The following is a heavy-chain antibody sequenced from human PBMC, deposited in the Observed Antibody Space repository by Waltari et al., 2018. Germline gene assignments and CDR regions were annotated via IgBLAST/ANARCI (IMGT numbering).Heavy chain of an antibody. J-gene: IGHJ3*02. V-gene: IGHV3-7*01. CDR2: IMTDGSDE. CDR1: GFTLSSDS. D-gene: IGHD3-22*01. Sequence: EVQLVESGGGLVQPGGSLRLSCAASGFTLSSDSMRWVSQAPGKGLEWVANIMTDGSDEYYVDSGRGRFTISRDNAKNSLFLQMNSLRPEDTAVYYCARDQWFAFDIWGQGTMVTVSS. CDR3: ARDQWFAFDI.